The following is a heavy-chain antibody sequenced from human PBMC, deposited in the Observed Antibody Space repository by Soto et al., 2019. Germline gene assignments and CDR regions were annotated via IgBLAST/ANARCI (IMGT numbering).Heavy chain of an antibody. J-gene: IGHJ5*02. CDR3: ARDLSRNWLDT. CDR1: GFTFSSYG. V-gene: IGHV3-33*01. Sequence: QVQLVESGGGVVQPGRSLRLSCAASGFTFSSYGMHWVRQAPGKGLEWVAIIWNDGSNKYYTDSVKGRFTIYRDNSKYTLYLQMTSLRAEDTAVYYCARDLSRNWLDTWGQGTLVIVSS. CDR2: IWNDGSNK.